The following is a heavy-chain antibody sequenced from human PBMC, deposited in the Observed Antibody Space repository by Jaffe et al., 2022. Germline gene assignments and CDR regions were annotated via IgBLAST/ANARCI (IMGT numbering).Heavy chain of an antibody. D-gene: IGHD3-16*01. Sequence: EVQLVESGGGLVQPGRSLRLSCAASGFTFDDYAMHWVRQAPGKGLEWVSGISWNSGSIGYADSVKGRFTISRDNAKNSLYLQMNSLRAEDTALYYCAKDIGSGYYDYIWGSYGFDYWGQGTLVTVSS. V-gene: IGHV3-9*01. CDR2: ISWNSGSI. J-gene: IGHJ4*02. CDR3: AKDIGSGYYDYIWGSYGFDY. CDR1: GFTFDDYA.